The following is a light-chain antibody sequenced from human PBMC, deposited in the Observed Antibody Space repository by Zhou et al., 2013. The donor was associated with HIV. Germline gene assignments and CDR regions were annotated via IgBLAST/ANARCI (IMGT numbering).Light chain of an antibody. CDR3: MQALETPK. CDR1: QSLLYSNGNNY. V-gene: IGKV2-28*01. J-gene: IGKJ1*01. Sequence: DIVVTQSPLSLPVTPGEPASISCRASQSLLYSNGNNYLDWYVQKPGQSPQLLIYLGSNRASGVPDRFSGSGSGTDFTLKISRVEAEDVGVYYCMQALETPKFGQGTNVEIK. CDR2: LGS.